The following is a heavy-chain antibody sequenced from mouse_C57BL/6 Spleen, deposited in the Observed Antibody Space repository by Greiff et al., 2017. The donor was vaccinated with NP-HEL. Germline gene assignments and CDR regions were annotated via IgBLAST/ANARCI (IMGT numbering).Heavy chain of an antibody. CDR1: GYAFSSYW. CDR3: ARSPPYDDYYVYYAMDY. CDR2: IYPGDGDT. D-gene: IGHD2-3*01. Sequence: QVQLQQPGAELVKPGASVKISCKASGYAFSSYWMNWVKQRPGKGLEWIGQIYPGDGDTNYNGKFKGKATLTADKSSSTAYMQLSSLTSEDSAVYFCARSPPYDDYYVYYAMDYWGQGTSVTVSS. J-gene: IGHJ4*01. V-gene: IGHV1-80*01.